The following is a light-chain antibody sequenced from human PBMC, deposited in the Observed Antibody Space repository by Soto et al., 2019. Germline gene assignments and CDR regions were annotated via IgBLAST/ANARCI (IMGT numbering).Light chain of an antibody. CDR2: LNSDGSH. V-gene: IGLV4-69*01. J-gene: IGLJ3*02. CDR1: SGHSSYA. CDR3: QTWGTGIHWV. Sequence: QLVLTQSPSASASLGASVKLTCTLSSGHSSYAIAWHQQQPEKGPRYLMKLNSDGSHSKGDGIPDRFSGSSSGAERYLTISSLQSEDEADYSCQTWGTGIHWVFGGGTKVTVL.